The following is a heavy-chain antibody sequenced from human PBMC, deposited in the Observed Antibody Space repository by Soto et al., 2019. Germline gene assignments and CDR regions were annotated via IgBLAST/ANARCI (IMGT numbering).Heavy chain of an antibody. D-gene: IGHD3-10*01. Sequence: GGSLRLSCAASGFTFSSYAMHWVRQAPGKGLEWVAVISYDGSNKYYADSVKGRFTISRDNSKNTLYLQMNSLRAEDTAVYYCARDPYYYGSGSDDAFDIWGQGTMVTVSS. CDR2: ISYDGSNK. CDR1: GFTFSSYA. J-gene: IGHJ3*02. CDR3: ARDPYYYGSGSDDAFDI. V-gene: IGHV3-30-3*01.